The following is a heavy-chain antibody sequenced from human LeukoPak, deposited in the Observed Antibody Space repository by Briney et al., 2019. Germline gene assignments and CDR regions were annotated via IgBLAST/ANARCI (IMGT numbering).Heavy chain of an antibody. CDR3: ARVGFSSWYGGNWFDP. CDR1: GFTFSSYE. D-gene: IGHD6-13*01. Sequence: LRLSCAASGFTFSSYEMNWVRQAPGRGLEWIGEINHSRSTNYNPSLKSRVTISVDTSKNQFSLKLSSVTAADTAVYYCARVGFSSWYGGNWFDPWGQGTLVTVSS. CDR2: INHSRST. J-gene: IGHJ5*02. V-gene: IGHV4-34*01.